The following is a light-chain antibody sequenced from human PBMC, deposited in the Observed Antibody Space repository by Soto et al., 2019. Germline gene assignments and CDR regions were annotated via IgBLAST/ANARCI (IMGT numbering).Light chain of an antibody. J-gene: IGKJ4*01. CDR1: RDIGTW. Sequence: TQMTQSPSTLSASVGDSVSITCRASRDIGTWLAWFQQKPGRAPNRLIYRASTLARGVPSRCSGSGSGTEFTLTISSLQPDDFATYYCHRHETYPLAFGGGTKVDI. V-gene: IGKV1-5*03. CDR2: RAS. CDR3: HRHETYPLA.